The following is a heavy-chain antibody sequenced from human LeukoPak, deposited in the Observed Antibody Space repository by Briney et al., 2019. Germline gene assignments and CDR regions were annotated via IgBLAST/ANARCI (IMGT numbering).Heavy chain of an antibody. CDR2: IYSDNT. Sequence: GGSLRLSCTVSGFTVSSNSMSWVRQAPGKGLEWVSFIYSDNTHYSDSVEGRFTISRDNSKNTLYLQMNSLRAEDTAVYYCAKDSRWDLTRLFDNWGQGTLVIVSS. D-gene: IGHD1-26*01. CDR1: GFTVSSNS. J-gene: IGHJ4*02. V-gene: IGHV3-66*03. CDR3: AKDSRWDLTRLFDN.